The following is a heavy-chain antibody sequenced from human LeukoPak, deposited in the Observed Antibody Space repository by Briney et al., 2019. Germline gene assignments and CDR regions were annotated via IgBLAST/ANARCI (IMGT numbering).Heavy chain of an antibody. CDR3: ARDLDGYPDY. CDR1: GGSISSYY. Sequence: SETLSLTYTVSGGSISSYYWSWIRQPPGKGLEWIGYIYYSGSTNYNPSLKSRVTISVDTSKNQFSLKLSSVTAADTAVYYCARDLDGYPDYWGQGTLVTVSS. D-gene: IGHD5-24*01. CDR2: IYYSGST. V-gene: IGHV4-59*01. J-gene: IGHJ4*02.